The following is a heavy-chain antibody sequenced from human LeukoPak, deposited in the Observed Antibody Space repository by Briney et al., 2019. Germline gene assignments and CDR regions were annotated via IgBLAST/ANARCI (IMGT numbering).Heavy chain of an antibody. V-gene: IGHV4-38-2*02. CDR2: IYHSGST. J-gene: IGHJ4*02. D-gene: IGHD1-26*01. Sequence: PSETLSLTCTVSGYSISRGYYWGWIRQPPGKGLELIGSIYHSGSTYYNPSLKSRVTISVDTSKNQFSLKMSSVTAADTAVYYCAIRSLYSIVGATIFDYWGQGTLVTVSS. CDR3: AIRSLYSIVGATIFDY. CDR1: GYSISRGYY.